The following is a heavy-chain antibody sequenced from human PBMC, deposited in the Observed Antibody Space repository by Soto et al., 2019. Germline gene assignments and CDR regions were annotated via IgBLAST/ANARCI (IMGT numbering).Heavy chain of an antibody. CDR3: ARGRRGYCTNGVCKVYYFDY. CDR2: MNPNSGNT. CDR1: GYTFTSYD. J-gene: IGHJ4*02. V-gene: IGHV1-8*01. Sequence: ASVKVSCKASGYTFTSYDINWVRQATGQGLEWMGWMNPNSGNTGYAQKFQGRVTMTRNTSISTAYMELSSLRSEDTAVYYCARGRRGYCTNGVCKVYYFDYWGQGTLVTVSS. D-gene: IGHD2-8*01.